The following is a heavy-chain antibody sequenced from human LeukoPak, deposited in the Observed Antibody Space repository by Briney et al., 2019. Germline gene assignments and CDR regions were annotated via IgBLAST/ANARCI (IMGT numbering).Heavy chain of an antibody. CDR1: GYSFNNYG. V-gene: IGHV1-18*01. J-gene: IGHJ4*02. CDR2: ISAYTGNT. CDR3: ARCDLRYYDFGH. D-gene: IGHD3-9*01. Sequence: ASVKVSCKTSGYSFNNYGLTWVRQAPGQGLEWMGWISAYTGNTNYARHLQGRVIMTTDTSTNTGFIELSGLRSDDTAVYYCARCDLRYYDFGHWGQGTLVTVSS.